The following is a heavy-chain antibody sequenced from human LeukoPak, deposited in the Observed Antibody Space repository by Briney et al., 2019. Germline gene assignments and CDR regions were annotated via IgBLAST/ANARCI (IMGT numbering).Heavy chain of an antibody. CDR1: GFTFGDYA. Sequence: GSLRLSCTASGFTFGDYAMHWVRQAPGKGLEWVAVISYDGSNKYYADSVKGRFTISRDNSKNTLYLQMNSLRAEDTAVYYCASEIIFGSFDYWGQGTLVTVSS. V-gene: IGHV3-30*01. CDR2: ISYDGSNK. D-gene: IGHD3-3*01. CDR3: ASEIIFGSFDY. J-gene: IGHJ4*02.